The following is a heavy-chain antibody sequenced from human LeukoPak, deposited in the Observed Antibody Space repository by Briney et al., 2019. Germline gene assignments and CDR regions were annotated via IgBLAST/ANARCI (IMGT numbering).Heavy chain of an antibody. CDR1: GFTFSSFE. Sequence: GGSLRLSCAASGFTFSSFEMNWVRQAPGKGLEWVSYISSSGSTIYYADSVKGRFTISRDNSKNTLYLQMNSLRAEDTAVYYCAKDRTTTVTTSGAFDIWGQGTMVTVSS. V-gene: IGHV3-48*03. J-gene: IGHJ3*02. CDR2: ISSSGSTI. CDR3: AKDRTTTVTTSGAFDI. D-gene: IGHD4-17*01.